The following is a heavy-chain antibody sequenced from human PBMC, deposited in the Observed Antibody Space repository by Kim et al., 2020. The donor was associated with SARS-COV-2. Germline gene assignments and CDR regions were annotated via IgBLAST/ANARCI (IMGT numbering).Heavy chain of an antibody. J-gene: IGHJ2*01. V-gene: IGHV3-53*04. CDR1: GFTVSSNY. CDR2: IYSGGST. Sequence: GGSLRLSCAASGFTVSSNYMSWVRQAPGKGLEWVSVIYSGGSTYYADSVKGRFTISRHNSKNTLYLQMNSLRAEDTAVYYCAREGFFTVTTAYWYFDLWGRGTLVTVSS. D-gene: IGHD4-17*01. CDR3: AREGFFTVTTAYWYFDL.